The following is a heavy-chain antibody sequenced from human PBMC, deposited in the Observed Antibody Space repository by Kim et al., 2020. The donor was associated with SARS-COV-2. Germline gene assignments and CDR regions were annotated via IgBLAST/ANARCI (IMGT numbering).Heavy chain of an antibody. J-gene: IGHJ6*01. D-gene: IGHD6-13*01. CDR1: GFTFSSYG. CDR2: IWYDGTNK. CDR3: ARDQSDYSSSWFVGYYG. V-gene: IGHV3-33*01. Sequence: GGSLRLSCAASGFTFSSYGMHWVRQAPGKGLDWVAIIWYDGTNKYYADSVKGRFTISRDNSKNTLNLQMNSLRAEDTAVYYCARDQSDYSSSWFVGYYG.